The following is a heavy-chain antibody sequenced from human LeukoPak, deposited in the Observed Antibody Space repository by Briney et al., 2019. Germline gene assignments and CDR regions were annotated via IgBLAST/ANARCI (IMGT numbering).Heavy chain of an antibody. Sequence: GGTLRLSCAASGFTFNSYGMSWVRQAPGRGLEWVSVIYSGGSTYYADSVKGRFTISRDNSKNTLYLQMNSLRAEDTAVYYCARDHRSHWFDPWGQGTLVTVSS. CDR3: ARDHRSHWFDP. J-gene: IGHJ5*02. CDR2: IYSGGST. CDR1: GFTFNSYG. V-gene: IGHV3-66*01.